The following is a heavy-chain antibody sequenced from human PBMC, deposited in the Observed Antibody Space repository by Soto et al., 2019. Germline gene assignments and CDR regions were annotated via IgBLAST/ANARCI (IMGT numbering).Heavy chain of an antibody. CDR3: AKKASITIRDGFDP. J-gene: IGHJ5*02. V-gene: IGHV3-23*01. CDR2: ISGSGSNP. CDR1: GFTFSSYA. D-gene: IGHD5-12*01. Sequence: EVQVLESGGGLVQPGGSLRLSCAASGFTFSSYAMSWVRQAPGQGLEWVSAISGSGSNPYYADSVKGRFTISRDHSKNPLYLQMNSLRAEDTSLYYCAKKASITIRDGFDPWGQGTLVTVSS.